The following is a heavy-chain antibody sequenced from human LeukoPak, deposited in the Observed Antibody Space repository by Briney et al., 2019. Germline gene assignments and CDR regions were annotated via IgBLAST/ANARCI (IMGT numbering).Heavy chain of an antibody. V-gene: IGHV3-74*01. CDR3: ARENYDILTKYYYYYYYMDV. Sequence: PGGSLRLSCAASGFTFSSYWMHWVRQAPGKGLVWVSRINSDGSSTSYADSVKGRFTISRDNAKNTLYLQMNSLRAEDTAVYYCARENYDILTKYYYYYYYMDVWGKGTTVTVSS. CDR1: GFTFSSYW. J-gene: IGHJ6*03. CDR2: INSDGSST. D-gene: IGHD3-9*01.